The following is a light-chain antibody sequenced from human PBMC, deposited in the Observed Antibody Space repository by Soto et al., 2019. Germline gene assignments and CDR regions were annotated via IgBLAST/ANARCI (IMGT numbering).Light chain of an antibody. CDR1: QSVSRN. CDR3: QQYKNWPPVT. Sequence: ETVMTQSPATLSVSPGERVTLSCRASQSVSRNLAWYQQKPGQHPRLLIYTASTRATGTPARFSGSGSGTEFTLTISSLQSEDFAVYYCQQYKNWPPVTFGGGTKVEIK. V-gene: IGKV3-15*01. J-gene: IGKJ4*01. CDR2: TAS.